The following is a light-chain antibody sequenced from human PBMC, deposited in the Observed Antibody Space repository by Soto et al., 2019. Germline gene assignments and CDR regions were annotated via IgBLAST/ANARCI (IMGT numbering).Light chain of an antibody. CDR2: GAS. V-gene: IGKV3-15*01. CDR1: QSVSTN. CDR3: QQYNNWPST. J-gene: IGKJ1*01. Sequence: EIGMPQSASTLSVSAGERGTLSCGASQSVSTNLAWYQHKPGQAPRLVISGASTRAAGIPARFSGSGSGTEFTLTISSLQPEDFAVYYCQQYNNWPSTFGQGAKVDI.